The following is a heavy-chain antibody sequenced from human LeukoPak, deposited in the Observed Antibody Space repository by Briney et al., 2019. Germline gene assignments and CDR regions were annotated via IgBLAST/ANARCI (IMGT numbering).Heavy chain of an antibody. CDR3: ARGREIYVWGSYRHDAFDI. CDR2: MSSRSNYI. V-gene: IGHV3-21*01. Sequence: GGSLRLSCAASGFTFSSYTMNWVRQAPGKGLEWVSSMSSRSNYIYYADSLKGRFTISRDNAKNSLYLQMNSLRAEDTAVYYCARGREIYVWGSYRHDAFDIWGQGTMVTVSS. J-gene: IGHJ3*02. CDR1: GFTFSSYT. D-gene: IGHD3-16*02.